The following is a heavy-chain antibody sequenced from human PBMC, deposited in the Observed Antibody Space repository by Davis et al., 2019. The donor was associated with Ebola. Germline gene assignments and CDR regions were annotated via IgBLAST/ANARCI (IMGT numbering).Heavy chain of an antibody. D-gene: IGHD6-13*01. CDR2: INPSGGTT. Sequence: ASVPVSCNASAYTFNTYYMYSVRPPPGPGLDWMGIINPSGGTTSYAQKFQGRLTMTRDTSTSTVYMELISLRSEDTAVYYCARPGIAAGAPRYWGQGTLVTVSS. CDR3: ARPGIAAGAPRY. CDR1: AYTFNTYY. V-gene: IGHV1-46*02. J-gene: IGHJ4*02.